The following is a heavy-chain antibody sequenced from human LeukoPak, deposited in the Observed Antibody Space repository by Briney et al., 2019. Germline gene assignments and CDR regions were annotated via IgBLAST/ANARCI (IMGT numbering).Heavy chain of an antibody. J-gene: IGHJ4*02. V-gene: IGHV1-2*02. CDR3: ARDDGDGSSWYYFDY. Sequence: ASVKVSCKASGYTFTGYYMHWVRQAPGHGLEWMGWINPNSGGTNYAQKFQGRVTMTRDTSISTAYMELSRLRSDDTAVYYCARDDGDGSSWYYFDYWGQGTLVTVSS. D-gene: IGHD6-13*01. CDR2: INPNSGGT. CDR1: GYTFTGYY.